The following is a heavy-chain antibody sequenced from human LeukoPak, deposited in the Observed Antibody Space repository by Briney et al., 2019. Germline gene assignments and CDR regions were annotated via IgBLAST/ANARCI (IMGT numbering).Heavy chain of an antibody. V-gene: IGHV3-48*01. CDR2: ICDSCNTN. D-gene: IGHD3-22*01. CDR3: AREHYDSSFDY. CDR1: GFTFSNFG. J-gene: IGHJ4*02. Sequence: GRSLRLSCTASGFTFSNFGMNWVRQAPGKGLEWISYICDSCNTNYYADSVKGRFTISRDNVKNSLYLQMNSLRAEDTAVYYCAREHYDSSFDYWGQGTLVTVSS.